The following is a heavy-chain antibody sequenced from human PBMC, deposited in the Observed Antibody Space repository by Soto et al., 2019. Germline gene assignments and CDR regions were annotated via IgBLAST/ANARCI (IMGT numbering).Heavy chain of an antibody. Sequence: EVQLVESGGGLVKPGGSLRLSCAASGFSFSNNDMHWVRQVTGKGLEWVSGIDTAGDTYYPGSVKGRFTISRENAKNSVYLQMNNLRAGDTAVYYCARDTYYYGMDVWGQGTTVTVSS. J-gene: IGHJ6*02. CDR2: IDTAGDT. V-gene: IGHV3-13*01. CDR3: ARDTYYYGMDV. CDR1: GFSFSNND.